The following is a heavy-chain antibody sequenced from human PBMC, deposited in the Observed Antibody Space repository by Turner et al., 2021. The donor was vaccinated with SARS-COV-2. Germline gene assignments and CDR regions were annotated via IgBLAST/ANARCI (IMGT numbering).Heavy chain of an antibody. D-gene: IGHD1-26*01. CDR3: ASHRVGATIYYDYGMDV. V-gene: IGHV4-39*01. Sequence: QLQLQESGPGLVKPSETLSLSCTVSGGSVRSSSYYWGWFRQPPGKGLEWIGNAYYKGNTYYNPSLKSRVTISVDTSKNQFSLNLNSVTAADTAMYYCASHRVGATIYYDYGMDVWGQGATVTVSS. CDR2: AYYKGNT. CDR1: GGSVRSSSYY. J-gene: IGHJ6*02.